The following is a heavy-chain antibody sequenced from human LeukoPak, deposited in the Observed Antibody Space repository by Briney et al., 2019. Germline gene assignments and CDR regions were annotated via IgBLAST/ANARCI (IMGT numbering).Heavy chain of an antibody. CDR2: IYTSGST. D-gene: IGHD1-26*01. CDR3: ARSRVGLFQH. J-gene: IGHJ1*01. Sequence: PSETLSLTCTVSGGSISSGSYYWSWIRQPAGKGLEWIGRIYTSGSTNYNPSLKSRVIISVDTSKNQFSLKLSSVTAADTAVYYCARSRVGLFQHWGQGTLVTVSS. CDR1: GGSISSGSYY. V-gene: IGHV4-61*02.